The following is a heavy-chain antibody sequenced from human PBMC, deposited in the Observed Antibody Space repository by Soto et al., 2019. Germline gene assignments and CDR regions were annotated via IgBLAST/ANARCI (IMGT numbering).Heavy chain of an antibody. CDR3: ARDVIVLMVYANFPDYYGMDV. D-gene: IGHD2-8*01. V-gene: IGHV4-39*07. CDR2: IYYSGST. J-gene: IGHJ6*02. CDR1: GGSISSSSYY. Sequence: SETLSLTCTVSGGSISSSSYYWGWIRQPPGKGLEWIGSIYYSGSTYYNPSLKSRVTISVETSKNQFSLKLSSVTAADTAVYYCARDVIVLMVYANFPDYYGMDVWGQGTTVTVSS.